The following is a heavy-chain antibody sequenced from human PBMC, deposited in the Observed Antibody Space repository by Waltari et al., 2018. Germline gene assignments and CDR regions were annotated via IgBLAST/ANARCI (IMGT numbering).Heavy chain of an antibody. Sequence: EAQLVQSGGGLVQLGGSLTLSCAAPGFTISRFWMTWIRQAPGQGLQWVAHIGPNGSDKYYVDSVKGRFTISRDNAENSLLLQMSSLRVEDTALYYCVGWNDPINSWGQGTLVAVSS. CDR2: IGPNGSDK. CDR3: VGWNDPINS. CDR1: GFTISRFW. D-gene: IGHD1-1*01. J-gene: IGHJ4*02. V-gene: IGHV3-7*01.